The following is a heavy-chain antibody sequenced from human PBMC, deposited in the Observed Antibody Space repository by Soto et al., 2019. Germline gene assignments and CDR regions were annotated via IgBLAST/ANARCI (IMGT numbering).Heavy chain of an antibody. CDR1: GFTFSSYA. CDR3: AKDRSSGWYVGGSFGY. CDR2: ISGSGGST. J-gene: IGHJ4*02. Sequence: EVQLLESGGGLVQPGGSLRLSCAASGFTFSSYAMSWVRQAPGKGLEWVSAISGSGGSTYYADSVKGRFTISRDNSKNTLYLQMNSLRAEDTAVYYCAKDRSSGWYVGGSFGYWGQGTLVTVSS. V-gene: IGHV3-23*01. D-gene: IGHD6-19*01.